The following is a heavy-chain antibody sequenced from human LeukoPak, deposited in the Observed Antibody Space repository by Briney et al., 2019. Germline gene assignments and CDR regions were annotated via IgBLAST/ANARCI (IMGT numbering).Heavy chain of an antibody. CDR3: ATRIGGYAFDI. CDR1: GGSFSGYY. CDR2: INHSGST. V-gene: IGHV4-34*01. J-gene: IGHJ3*02. D-gene: IGHD2-15*01. Sequence: SETLSLTCAVYGGSFSGYYWSWIRQPPGKGLEWIGEINHSGSTNYNPSLKSRVTISVDTSKNQFSLKLSSVTAADTAVYYCATRIGGYAFDIWGQGTLVTVS.